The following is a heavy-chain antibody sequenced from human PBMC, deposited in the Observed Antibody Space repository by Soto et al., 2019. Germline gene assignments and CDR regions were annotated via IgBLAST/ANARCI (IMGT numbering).Heavy chain of an antibody. D-gene: IGHD2-15*01. CDR3: VGPRVARFDF. V-gene: IGHV4-59*01. CDR1: GGSMNNYF. CDR2: IYYNGDT. Sequence: SETLSLTCTVSGGSMNNYFWSWIRQSPGKGLEWIGHIYYNGDTNYSPSLKSRVTISVDTSKNQFSLRLTSVTAADTAVYYCVGPRVARFDFWGQGALVTVSS. J-gene: IGHJ4*02.